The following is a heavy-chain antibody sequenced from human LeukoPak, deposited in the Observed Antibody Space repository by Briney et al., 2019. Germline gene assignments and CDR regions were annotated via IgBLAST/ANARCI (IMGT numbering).Heavy chain of an antibody. CDR3: ARDYSTVTTFFDY. J-gene: IGHJ4*02. CDR2: ITGGSTTI. D-gene: IGHD4-17*01. V-gene: IGHV3-48*01. CDR1: GFTFRSYN. Sequence: GGSLRLSCAASGFTFRSYNMNWVRQAPGQGLEWVSYITGGSTTIYYADSVEGRFTISRDNAKNSLYLQMNSLRAEDTAVYYCARDYSTVTTFFDYWGQGTLVTVSS.